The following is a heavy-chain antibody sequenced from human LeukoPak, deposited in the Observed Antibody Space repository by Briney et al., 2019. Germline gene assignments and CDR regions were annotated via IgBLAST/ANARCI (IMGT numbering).Heavy chain of an antibody. Sequence: TSEILSLTCAVYGGSFSGYYWSWIRQPPGKGLEWIGEINHSGSTNYNPSLKSRVTISVDTSKNQFSLKLSSVTAADTAVYYCASSAAGLGAFDIWGQGTMVTVSS. J-gene: IGHJ3*02. V-gene: IGHV4-34*01. CDR1: GGSFSGYY. D-gene: IGHD6-13*01. CDR2: INHSGST. CDR3: ASSAAGLGAFDI.